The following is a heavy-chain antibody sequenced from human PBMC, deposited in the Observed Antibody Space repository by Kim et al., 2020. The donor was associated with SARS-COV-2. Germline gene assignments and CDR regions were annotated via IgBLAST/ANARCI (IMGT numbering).Heavy chain of an antibody. Sequence: SETLSLTCTGSGGSMSNYYWSLIRQSPGKGLEWICYIYYSWSTNFNPSLKSRVTISVDTSKNQFSLKVNSVTAADTAVYYCARGATGNYFYYGLDVWGQG. CDR2: IYYSWST. V-gene: IGHV4-59*13. D-gene: IGHD3-9*01. J-gene: IGHJ6*02. CDR1: GGSMSNYY. CDR3: ARGATGNYFYYGLDV.